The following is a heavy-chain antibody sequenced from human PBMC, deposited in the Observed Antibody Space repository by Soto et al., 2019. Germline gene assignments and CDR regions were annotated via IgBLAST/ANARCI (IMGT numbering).Heavy chain of an antibody. Sequence: SETLSLTCTVSGGSISSYYWSWIRQPPGKGLEWIGYIYYSGSTNYNPSLKSRVTISVDTSKNQFSLKLSSVTAADTAVYYCAREQYYDILTGYYRNWFDPWGQGTLVTVS. V-gene: IGHV4-59*01. CDR2: IYYSGST. D-gene: IGHD3-9*01. J-gene: IGHJ5*02. CDR3: AREQYYDILTGYYRNWFDP. CDR1: GGSISSYY.